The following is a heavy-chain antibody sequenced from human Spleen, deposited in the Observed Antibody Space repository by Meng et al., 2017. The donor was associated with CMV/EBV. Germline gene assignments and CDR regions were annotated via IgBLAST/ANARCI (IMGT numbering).Heavy chain of an antibody. D-gene: IGHD7-27*01. CDR2: ISVYNGNT. J-gene: IGHJ4*02. Sequence: SGYTLTSYDISWVRQAPGQGLEWLGWISVYNGNTKYAQKFQGRVTMTTDTSTSTAYMELRSLRSDDTALYYCAREIDDSMGNTGADYWGQGTLVTVSS. V-gene: IGHV1-18*01. CDR3: AREIDDSMGNTGADY. CDR1: GYTLTSYD.